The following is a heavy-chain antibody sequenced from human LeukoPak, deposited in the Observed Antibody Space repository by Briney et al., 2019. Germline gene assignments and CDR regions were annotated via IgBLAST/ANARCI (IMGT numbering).Heavy chain of an antibody. CDR1: GGSISSYY. V-gene: IGHV4-59*01. J-gene: IGHJ6*03. CDR2: IYYSGST. Sequence: PSQTLSLTCTVSGGSISSYYWSWIRQPPGKGLEWIGYIYYSGSTNYNPSLKSRVTISVDTSKNQFSLKLSSVTAADTAVYYCARAVMRYYYYMDVWGKGTTVTVSS. CDR3: ARAVMRYYYYMDV. D-gene: IGHD3-16*01.